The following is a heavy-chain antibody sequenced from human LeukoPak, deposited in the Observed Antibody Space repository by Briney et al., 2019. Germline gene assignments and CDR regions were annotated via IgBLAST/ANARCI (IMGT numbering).Heavy chain of an antibody. D-gene: IGHD3-22*01. V-gene: IGHV1-2*02. J-gene: IGHJ1*01. CDR2: INPNSGDT. Sequence: GASVKVSCKASGYSFTGNYMHWVRQAPGQGLEWMGWINPNSGDTNFAQKFQGRVTMTRDTSISTVYMELSRLRSDDTAVFYCARGYYDSSDFEYLQHWGQGTLVTVPS. CDR3: ARGYYDSSDFEYLQH. CDR1: GYSFTGNY.